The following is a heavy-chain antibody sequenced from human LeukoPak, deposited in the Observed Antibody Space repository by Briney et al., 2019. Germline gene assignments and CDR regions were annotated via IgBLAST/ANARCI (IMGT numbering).Heavy chain of an antibody. CDR3: AKDHSRFYSGSYHGYDY. V-gene: IGHV3-23*01. CDR1: GFTFSRHG. D-gene: IGHD1-26*01. Sequence: PGGSLRLSCAPSGFTFSRHGMHWVRQAPGKGLEWVSAISGSGGSTYYADSVKGRFTISRDNSKNTLYLQMNSLRAEDTAVYYCAKDHSRFYSGSYHGYDYWGQGTLVTVSS. CDR2: ISGSGGST. J-gene: IGHJ4*02.